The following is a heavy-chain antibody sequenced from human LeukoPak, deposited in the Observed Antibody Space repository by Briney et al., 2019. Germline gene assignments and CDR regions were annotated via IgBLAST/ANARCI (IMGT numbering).Heavy chain of an antibody. CDR1: GYTFTDYY. J-gene: IGHJ5*02. D-gene: IGHD2-15*01. V-gene: IGHV1-69-2*01. CDR3: ATAVVVVAATSWFDP. Sequence: ASVKVSCKVSGYTFTDYYMHWVQQAPGKGLEWMGLVDPEDGETIYAEKFQGRVTITADTSTYTAYMELSSLRSEDTAVYYCATAVVVVAATSWFDPWGQGTLVTVSS. CDR2: VDPEDGET.